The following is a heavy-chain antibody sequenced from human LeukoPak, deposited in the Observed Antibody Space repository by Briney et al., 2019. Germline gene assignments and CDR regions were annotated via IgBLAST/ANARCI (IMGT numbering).Heavy chain of an antibody. CDR2: IYYSGST. J-gene: IGHJ4*02. CDR1: GGSISSYY. D-gene: IGHD3-22*01. V-gene: IGHV4-59*01. Sequence: SETLSLTCTVSGGSISSYYWSWIRQPPGKGLEWLGYIYYSGSTNYNPSLKSRVTISVDTSKNQFSLKLSSVTAADTAVYYCARVYYDSSGYYLYYFDYWGQGTLVTVSS. CDR3: ARVYYDSSGYYLYYFDY.